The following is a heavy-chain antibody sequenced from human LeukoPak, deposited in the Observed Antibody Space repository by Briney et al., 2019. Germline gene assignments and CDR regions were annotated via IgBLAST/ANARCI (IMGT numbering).Heavy chain of an antibody. CDR1: GFSSNNYW. CDR3: ARGMIRGVMDDY. D-gene: IGHD3-10*01. J-gene: IGHJ4*02. CDR2: INQAGSDK. V-gene: IGHV3-7*05. Sequence: PGGSLRLSCAASGFSSNNYWMSWVRQAPGKGLEWVANINQAGSDKYYLDSVKGRFTISRDNAKNSLYLQMNSLRAEDTAVYYCARGMIRGVMDDYWGQGTLVTVSS.